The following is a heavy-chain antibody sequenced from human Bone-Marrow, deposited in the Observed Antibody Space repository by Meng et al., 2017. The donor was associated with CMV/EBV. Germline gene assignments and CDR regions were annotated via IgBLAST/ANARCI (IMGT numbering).Heavy chain of an antibody. J-gene: IGHJ6*02. V-gene: IGHV4-34*01. Sequence: SETLSLTCAVYGGSFSGYYWSWIRQPPGKGLEWIGEINHSGSTNYNPSLKSRVTISVDTSKNQFSLKLSSVTAADTAVYYCASGIVVVKYYYGMDVWGQETTVTVSS. CDR1: GGSFSGYY. D-gene: IGHD3-22*01. CDR3: ASGIVVVKYYYGMDV. CDR2: INHSGST.